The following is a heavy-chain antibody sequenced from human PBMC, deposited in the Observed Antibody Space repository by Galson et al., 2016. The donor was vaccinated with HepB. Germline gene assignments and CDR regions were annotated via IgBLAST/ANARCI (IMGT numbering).Heavy chain of an antibody. Sequence: SGAEVKKPGESLKISCKGSGYIFTDYWIGWVRQMPGKGLEFMGVIYPDDSDVRYGPAFQGQVTISADKSINTIYLQWSGLKASDAALYYCARANGPTTLLREHTKKILGGWFDPWGQGTLVTVSS. CDR3: ARANGPTTLLREHTKKILGGWFDP. D-gene: IGHD1-26*01. CDR1: GYIFTDYW. J-gene: IGHJ5*02. V-gene: IGHV5-51*01. CDR2: IYPDDSDV.